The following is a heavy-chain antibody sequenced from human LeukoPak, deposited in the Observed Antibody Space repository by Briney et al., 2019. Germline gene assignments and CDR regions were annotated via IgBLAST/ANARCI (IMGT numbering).Heavy chain of an antibody. J-gene: IGHJ4*02. Sequence: SETLSLTCTVSGGSISSYYWSWIRQPPGKGLEWIGYIYYSGSTNYNPSLKSRVTISVDTSKNQFSLKLSSVTAADTAVYYCARQAGGYSGYDSPFDYWGQGTLVTVSS. CDR1: GGSISSYY. CDR2: IYYSGST. D-gene: IGHD5-12*01. V-gene: IGHV4-59*08. CDR3: ARQAGGYSGYDSPFDY.